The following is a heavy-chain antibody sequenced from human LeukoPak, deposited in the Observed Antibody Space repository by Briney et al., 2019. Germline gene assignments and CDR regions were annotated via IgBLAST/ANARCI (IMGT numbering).Heavy chain of an antibody. Sequence: ASVKVSCKASGYTFTGYYMHWVRQAPGQGLEWMGRINPNSGGTNYAQKFQGRVTKTRDTSISTAYMELSRLRSDDTAVYYCARLEMATMTVDYWGQGTLVTVSS. V-gene: IGHV1-2*06. J-gene: IGHJ4*02. CDR3: ARLEMATMTVDY. D-gene: IGHD5-24*01. CDR2: INPNSGGT. CDR1: GYTFTGYY.